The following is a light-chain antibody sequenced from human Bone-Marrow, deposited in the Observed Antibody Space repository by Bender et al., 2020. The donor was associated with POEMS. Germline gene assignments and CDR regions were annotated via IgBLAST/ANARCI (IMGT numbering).Light chain of an antibody. Sequence: QSVLTQPASVSGSRGQSITISCTGTNSDVGNYNHVSWYQQHPGKAPKVIIYEVTQRPSGVSSRFSGSKSGNTASLTISGLQAEDEADYYCSSYTITSTWVFGGGTKLTVL. CDR1: NSDVGNYNH. J-gene: IGLJ3*02. CDR3: SSYTITSTWV. CDR2: EVT. V-gene: IGLV2-14*02.